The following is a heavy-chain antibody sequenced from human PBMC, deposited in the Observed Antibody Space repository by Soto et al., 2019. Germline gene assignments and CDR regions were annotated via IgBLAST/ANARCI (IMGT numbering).Heavy chain of an antibody. D-gene: IGHD3-9*01. CDR1: GFTFSSYG. V-gene: IGHV3-30*18. CDR2: ISYDGSNK. Sequence: GGSLRLSCAASGFTFSSYGMHWVRQAPGKGLEWVAVISYDGSNKYYADSVKGRFTISRDNSKNTLYLQMNSLRAEDTAVYYCAKVGPDILAGQYVGGAAYYYYGMDVWGQGTTVTVSS. CDR3: AKVGPDILAGQYVGGAAYYYYGMDV. J-gene: IGHJ6*02.